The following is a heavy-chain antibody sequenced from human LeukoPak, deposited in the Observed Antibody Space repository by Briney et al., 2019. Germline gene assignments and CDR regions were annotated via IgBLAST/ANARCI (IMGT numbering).Heavy chain of an antibody. CDR3: ARMPNRRGYSYRYYFDY. J-gene: IGHJ4*02. CDR2: IIPILGIA. Sequence: SVKVSCKASGGTFSSYAISWVRQAPGQGLEWMGRIIPILGIANYAQKFQGRVTITADKSTSTAYMELSSLRSEDTAVYYCARMPNRRGYSYRYYFDYWGQGTLVTVSS. D-gene: IGHD5-18*01. CDR1: GGTFSSYA. V-gene: IGHV1-69*04.